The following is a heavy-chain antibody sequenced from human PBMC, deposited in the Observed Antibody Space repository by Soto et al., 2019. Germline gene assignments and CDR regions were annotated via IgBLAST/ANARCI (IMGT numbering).Heavy chain of an antibody. CDR2: ISASGDYT. J-gene: IGHJ4*02. CDR3: VKPSHEMLTGYSPFDH. Sequence: EVQLLESGGGLVQPGGSLRLSCVASGFTFSAYAMSWVRQAPGKGLQWVSAISASGDYTYYADSVKGRFTILRDNSKSTLFLQMDSLNADDTALYYCVKPSHEMLTGYSPFDHWGQGTLVTVSS. D-gene: IGHD3-9*01. CDR1: GFTFSAYA. V-gene: IGHV3-23*01.